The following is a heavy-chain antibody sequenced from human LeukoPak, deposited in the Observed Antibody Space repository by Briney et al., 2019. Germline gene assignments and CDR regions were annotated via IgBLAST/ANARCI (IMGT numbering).Heavy chain of an antibody. CDR1: GFTFSRSG. Sequence: GGSLRLSCAASGFTFSRSGMHWVRQAPGKGLEWVSSISSSSSYIYYADSVRGRFTISRDNAKNSLYLQMNGLRAEDTAVYYCARDGIAATGLIWGQGTLVTVSS. V-gene: IGHV3-21*01. D-gene: IGHD6-13*01. J-gene: IGHJ4*02. CDR2: ISSSSSYI. CDR3: ARDGIAATGLI.